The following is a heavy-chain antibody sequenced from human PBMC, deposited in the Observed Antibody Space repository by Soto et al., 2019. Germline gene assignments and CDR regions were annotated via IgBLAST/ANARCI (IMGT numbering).Heavy chain of an antibody. CDR2: ISSNSAYV. CDR3: ARAPVEDIVVLPAARGWFDP. J-gene: IGHJ5*02. Sequence: GGSLRLSCAASGFTFRSFTMNWVRQAPGKGLEWVSTISSNSAYVYYADSVKGRFTISRDNSRNTLYLQMNSLRVEDTAVYYCARAPVEDIVVLPAARGWFDPWGQGTLVTVSS. V-gene: IGHV3-21*01. D-gene: IGHD2-2*01. CDR1: GFTFRSFT.